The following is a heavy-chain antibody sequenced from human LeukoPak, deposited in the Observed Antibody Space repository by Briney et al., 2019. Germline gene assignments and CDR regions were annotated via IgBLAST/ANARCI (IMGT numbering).Heavy chain of an antibody. D-gene: IGHD1-20*01. CDR2: IYSGGTT. J-gene: IGHJ6*02. CDR3: ARDVYNWNPYGMDV. CDR1: GFTVSSNY. Sequence: TGGSLRLSCAASGFTVSSNYMSWVRQAPGKGLEWVSVIYSGGTTYYADSVKGRFNISRDNSTNTLYLQMNSLRAEDTAVYYCARDVYNWNPYGMDVWGQGTTVTVSS. V-gene: IGHV3-66*01.